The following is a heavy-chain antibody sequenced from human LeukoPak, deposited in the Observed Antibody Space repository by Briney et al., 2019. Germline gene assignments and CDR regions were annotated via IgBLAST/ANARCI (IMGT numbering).Heavy chain of an antibody. CDR2: IWYDGSNK. CDR3: AKDVAPDSGWDLDY. D-gene: IGHD6-19*01. V-gene: IGHV3-33*06. J-gene: IGHJ4*02. Sequence: GGSLRLSCAASGFTFSNYAMHRVRQAPGKGLEWVAVIWYDGSNKDYADSVKGRFTISRDNTKNTLYLQMNSLRAEDTAVYYCAKDVAPDSGWDLDYWGQGTLVTVSS. CDR1: GFTFSNYA.